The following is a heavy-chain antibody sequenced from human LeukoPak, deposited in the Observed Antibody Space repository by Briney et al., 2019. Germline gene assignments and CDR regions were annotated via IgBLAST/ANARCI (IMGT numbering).Heavy chain of an antibody. Sequence: SETLPLTCAVYGGSFSGYYWSWIRQPPGKGLEWIGEINHSGSTNYNPSLKSRVTISIDTSKNQFSLKLSSVTAADTAVYFCARAGGIAGLVSYDYWGQGALVTVSS. CDR3: ARAGGIAGLVSYDY. V-gene: IGHV4-34*01. CDR1: GGSFSGYY. J-gene: IGHJ4*02. D-gene: IGHD6-13*01. CDR2: INHSGST.